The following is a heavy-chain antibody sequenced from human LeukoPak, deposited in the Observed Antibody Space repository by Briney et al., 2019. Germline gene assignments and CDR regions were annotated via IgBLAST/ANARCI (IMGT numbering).Heavy chain of an antibody. CDR1: GGSISSSSYY. V-gene: IGHV4-39*07. J-gene: IGHJ5*02. CDR2: IYYSGST. D-gene: IGHD4-11*01. CDR3: ARAGLPPGKEFDP. Sequence: SETLSLTCTVSGGSISSSSYYWGWIRQPPGKGLEWIGSIYYSGSTYYNPSLKSRVTISVDTSKNQFSLKLSSVTAADTAVYYCARAGLPPGKEFDPWGQGTLVTVSS.